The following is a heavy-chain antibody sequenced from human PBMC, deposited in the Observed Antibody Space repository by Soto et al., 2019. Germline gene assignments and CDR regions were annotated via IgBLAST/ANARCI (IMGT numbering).Heavy chain of an antibody. CDR3: AREHGRGGSCYHNWCDP. D-gene: IGHD2-15*01. V-gene: IGHV4-31*03. J-gene: IGHJ5*02. CDR2: IYYSGST. Sequence: QVQLQESGPGLVKPSQTLSLTCTVSGGSISSGGYYWSWIRQHPGKGLEWIGYIYYSGSTYYNPSPKRRGTISVDTYKNQSSRKLSSVTAADTAVYDCAREHGRGGSCYHNWCDPWGQGTLVTVSS. CDR1: GGSISSGGYY.